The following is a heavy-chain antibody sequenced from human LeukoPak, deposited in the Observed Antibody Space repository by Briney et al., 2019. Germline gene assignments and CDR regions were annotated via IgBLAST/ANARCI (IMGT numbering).Heavy chain of an antibody. CDR2: TNSGGTNT. CDR1: GFPFSDFS. V-gene: IGHV3-23*01. D-gene: IGHD2-8*01. CDR3: AKQSYARSLGE. J-gene: IGHJ4*02. Sequence: PGGSLRLSCATSGFPFSDFSMTWVRQAPGKGLEWISTTNSGGTNTYYAESVKGRFTISRDNSKNALYLQMSSLRVKDTAIYYCAKQSYARSLGEGGPGTLVTVSS.